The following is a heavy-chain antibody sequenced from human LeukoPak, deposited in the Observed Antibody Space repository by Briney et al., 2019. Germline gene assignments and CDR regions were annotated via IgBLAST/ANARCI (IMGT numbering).Heavy chain of an antibody. Sequence: ASVKVSCKASGYSFTAYYIHWVRQAPGQGLEWMGWINPNSGGTNYAQKFQGRVTMTRDMSISTVYMELSRLRSDDTAVYYCARDLIVVVNLKPEYFQHWGQGTLVTVSS. CDR1: GYSFTAYY. CDR2: INPNSGGT. J-gene: IGHJ1*01. CDR3: ARDLIVVVNLKPEYFQH. D-gene: IGHD3-22*01. V-gene: IGHV1-2*02.